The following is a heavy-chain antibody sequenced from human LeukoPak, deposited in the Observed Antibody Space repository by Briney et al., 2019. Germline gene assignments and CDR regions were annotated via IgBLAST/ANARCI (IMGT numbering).Heavy chain of an antibody. V-gene: IGHV4-4*07. Sequence: SETPSLTCTVSGGSISSYYWSWIRQPAGKGLEWIGRIYTSGSTNYNPSLKSRVTMSVDTSKNQFSLKLSSVTAADTAVYYCAREGYSSGWYFSLMDVWGQGTTVTVSS. CDR3: AREGYSSGWYFSLMDV. CDR1: GGSISSYY. CDR2: IYTSGST. J-gene: IGHJ6*02. D-gene: IGHD6-19*01.